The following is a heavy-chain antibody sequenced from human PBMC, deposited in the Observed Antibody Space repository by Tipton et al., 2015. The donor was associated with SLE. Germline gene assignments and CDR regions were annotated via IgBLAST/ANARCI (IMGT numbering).Heavy chain of an antibody. CDR1: GASINSSTW. D-gene: IGHD3-22*01. J-gene: IGHJ4*02. V-gene: IGHV4-4*02. Sequence: TLSLTCAVSGASINSSTWWSWVRQPPGKGLEWIGEIYHSGYSNYNPSLKSRVTISVDTSNNQFSLNLSSVTAADTAVYYCASVGDTMIVVAWGQGTLVTVSS. CDR2: IYHSGYS. CDR3: ASVGDTMIVVA.